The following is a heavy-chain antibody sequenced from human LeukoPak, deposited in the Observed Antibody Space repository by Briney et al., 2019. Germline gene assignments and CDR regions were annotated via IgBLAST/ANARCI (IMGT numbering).Heavy chain of an antibody. V-gene: IGHV5-51*01. CDR3: ARHGEGGYSYGLPLY. D-gene: IGHD5-18*01. Sequence: GESLKISCKGSGYSFTSYWIGWVRQMPGKGLEWMGIIYPGDSVTRYSPSFQGQVTISADKSISTAYLQWSSLKASDTAMYYCARHGEGGYSYGLPLYWGQGTLVTVSS. CDR1: GYSFTSYW. CDR2: IYPGDSVT. J-gene: IGHJ4*02.